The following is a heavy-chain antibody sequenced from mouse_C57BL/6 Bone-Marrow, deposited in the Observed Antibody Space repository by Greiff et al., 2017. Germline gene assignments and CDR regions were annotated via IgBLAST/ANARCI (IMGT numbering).Heavy chain of an antibody. CDR3: TRTKPYYDYDDYAMDY. V-gene: IGHV1-15*01. J-gene: IGHJ4*01. CDR2: IDPETGGT. D-gene: IGHD2-4*01. Sequence: VQLQQSGAELVRPGASVTLSCKASGYTFTDYEMHWVKQTPVHGLEWIGAIDPETGGTAYNQKFKGKAILTADKSSSTAYMELRSLTSEDSAVYYCTRTKPYYDYDDYAMDYWGQGTSVTVSS. CDR1: GYTFTDYE.